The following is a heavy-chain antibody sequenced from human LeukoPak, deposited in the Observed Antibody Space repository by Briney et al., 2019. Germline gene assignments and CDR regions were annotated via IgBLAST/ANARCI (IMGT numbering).Heavy chain of an antibody. CDR2: IYYSGST. CDR3: ARLYSGSLNFDY. D-gene: IGHD1-26*01. J-gene: IGHJ4*02. V-gene: IGHV4-39*01. CDR1: GGSMSSSSYY. Sequence: SEALSLTCTVSGGSMSSSSYYWGWIRQTPGKGLEWIGSIYYSGSTYYNPSLKSRVTISVDTSKNQFSLKLSSVTAADTAVYYCARLYSGSLNFDYWGQGTLVTVSS.